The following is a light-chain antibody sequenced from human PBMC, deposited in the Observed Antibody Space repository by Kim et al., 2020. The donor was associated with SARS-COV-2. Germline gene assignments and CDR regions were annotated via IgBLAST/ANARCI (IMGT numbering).Light chain of an antibody. Sequence: PGQPVTISCTGTSSDVGKYKYVSWYQQHPGKAPKLIISEVSKRPAGVPDRFSGSKSGNTVSLTISGLQAEDEADYYCCAYAGTYYIFGTGTKVTVL. CDR1: SSDVGKYKY. V-gene: IGLV2-11*01. CDR2: EVS. CDR3: CAYAGTYYI. J-gene: IGLJ1*01.